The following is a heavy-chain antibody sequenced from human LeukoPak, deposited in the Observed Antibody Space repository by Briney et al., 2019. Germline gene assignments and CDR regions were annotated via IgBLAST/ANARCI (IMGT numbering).Heavy chain of an antibody. CDR3: ARGGLGPIAVAVHFYYMDV. V-gene: IGHV3-48*03. D-gene: IGHD6-19*01. CDR2: ISSSGSTI. J-gene: IGHJ6*03. CDR1: GFTFSSYD. Sequence: GGYLRLSCAASGFTFSSYDMNWVRQAPGKGLEGVSYISSSGSTIYYADSVRGRFTISRDNAKNSLYLQMNRLRAEDTAVYYCARGGLGPIAVAVHFYYMDVWGKGTTVTISS.